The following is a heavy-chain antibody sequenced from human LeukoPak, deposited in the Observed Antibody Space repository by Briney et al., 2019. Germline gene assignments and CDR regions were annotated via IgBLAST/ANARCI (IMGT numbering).Heavy chain of an antibody. V-gene: IGHV1-24*01. D-gene: IGHD3-3*01. J-gene: IGHJ3*02. Sequence: ASPRVSSKVSGYTPTELSMHWVRPTPRKGLEWMGGLDLPAQKFQGRVSMTEDTSTETAYMGLSSLTSEDTAVYYCVTSIFGIVIGGDGFDIWGQGTMVTVSS. CDR1: GYTPTELS. CDR2: LDLP. CDR3: VTSIFGIVIGGDGFDI.